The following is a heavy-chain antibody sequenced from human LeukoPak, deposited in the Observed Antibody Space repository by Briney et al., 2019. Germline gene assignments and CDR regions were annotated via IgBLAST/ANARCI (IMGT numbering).Heavy chain of an antibody. CDR2: IYSGGST. Sequence: GGSLRLSCAASGFTVSSNYMSWVRQAPGKGLEWVSVIYSGGSTYYADPVKGRFTISRDNSKNTLYLQMNSLRAEDTAVYYCARVSPRYYVDYWGQGTLVTVSS. CDR1: GFTVSSNY. V-gene: IGHV3-53*01. CDR3: ARVSPRYYVDY. J-gene: IGHJ4*02.